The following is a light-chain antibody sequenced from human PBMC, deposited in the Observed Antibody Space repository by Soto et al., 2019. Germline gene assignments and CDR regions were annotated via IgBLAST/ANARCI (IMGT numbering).Light chain of an antibody. Sequence: DIVMTQSPDSLAVSLGERATINCKSSHSLLYSSTNKNYLAWYQQKPGQPPKLVIYWASTRESGVPDRFSGSGSGTDFTLAISRLVDEDVGVYYCKHYYNLQRTLRGGTKADIK. CDR1: HSLLYSSTNKNY. J-gene: IGKJ4*01. CDR2: WAS. V-gene: IGKV4-1*01. CDR3: KHYYNLQRT.